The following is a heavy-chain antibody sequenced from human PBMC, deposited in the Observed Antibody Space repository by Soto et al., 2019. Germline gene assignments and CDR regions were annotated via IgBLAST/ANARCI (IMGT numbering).Heavy chain of an antibody. CDR3: AKDSIAARRLANWFDP. J-gene: IGHJ5*02. V-gene: IGHV3-23*01. CDR2: ISGSGGST. CDR1: GFTFSSYA. D-gene: IGHD6-6*01. Sequence: GGSLRLSCAASGFTFSSYAMSWVRQAPGKGLEWVSAISGSGGSTYYADSVKGRFTISRDNSKNTLYLQMNSLRAEDTAVYYCAKDSIAARRLANWFDPWGQGTLVTVSS.